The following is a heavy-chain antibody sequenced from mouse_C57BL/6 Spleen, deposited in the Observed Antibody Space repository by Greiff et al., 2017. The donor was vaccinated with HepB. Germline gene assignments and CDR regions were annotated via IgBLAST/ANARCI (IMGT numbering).Heavy chain of an antibody. CDR1: GYTFTDYY. J-gene: IGHJ2*01. D-gene: IGHD3-3*01. CDR3: ARKRGPDY. Sequence: EVQLQQSGPELVKPGASVKISCKASGYTFTDYYMNWVKQSHGKSLEWIGDINPNNGGTSYNQKFKGKATLTVAKSSSTSYMELRSLTSEDSAVYYGARKRGPDYWGQGTTLTVSS. CDR2: INPNNGGT. V-gene: IGHV1-26*01.